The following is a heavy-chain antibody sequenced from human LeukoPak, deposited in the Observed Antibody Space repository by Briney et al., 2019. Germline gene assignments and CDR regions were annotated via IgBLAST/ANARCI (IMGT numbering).Heavy chain of an antibody. Sequence: GGSLRLSCAASGFTFSSYWMHWVRQAPGKGLVWVSRINSDGSSTSYADSVKGRFTISRDNSKNTMYLQMNNLRAEDTAVYYCARRGTPNAFDLWGQGTMVTVSS. CDR1: GFTFSSYW. V-gene: IGHV3-74*01. CDR2: INSDGSST. J-gene: IGHJ3*01. D-gene: IGHD3-16*01. CDR3: ARRGTPNAFDL.